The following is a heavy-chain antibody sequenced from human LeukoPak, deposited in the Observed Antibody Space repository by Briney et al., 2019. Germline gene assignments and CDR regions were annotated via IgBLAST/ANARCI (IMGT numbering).Heavy chain of an antibody. CDR2: INPDSGNT. Sequence: ASVKVSCKASGYTFTSYDINWVRQATGQGLEWMGPINPDSGNTNYAQKFQDSVTMTRNTSISTAYMELSSLRSEDMAVYYCARAQYGDYYFDYWGQGTLVTVSS. CDR1: GYTFTSYD. D-gene: IGHD4-17*01. V-gene: IGHV1-8*01. J-gene: IGHJ4*02. CDR3: ARAQYGDYYFDY.